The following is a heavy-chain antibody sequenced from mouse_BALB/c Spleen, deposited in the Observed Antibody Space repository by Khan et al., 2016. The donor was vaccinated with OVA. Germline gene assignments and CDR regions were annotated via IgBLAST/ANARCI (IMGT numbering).Heavy chain of an antibody. Sequence: QVQLKESGAELVKPGASVRLSCKASGYTFTSYYLYWVKQRPGQGLELIGDINPSSGGTNFNEKFKSKATLTVDKSSRTAYIQPNSLTSDDSAVYYCSRSGYGSFAYWGQGTLVTVAA. V-gene: IGHV1S81*02. CDR2: INPSSGGT. D-gene: IGHD2-2*01. CDR1: GYTFTSYY. CDR3: SRSGYGSFAY. J-gene: IGHJ3*01.